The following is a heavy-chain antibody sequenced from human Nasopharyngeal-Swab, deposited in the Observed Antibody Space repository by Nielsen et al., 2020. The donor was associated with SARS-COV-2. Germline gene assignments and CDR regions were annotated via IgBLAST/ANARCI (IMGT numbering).Heavy chain of an antibody. CDR3: AREPGDGVSWFDP. V-gene: IGHV1-46*01. CDR1: GYTFTSYY. J-gene: IGHJ5*02. Sequence: ASVKGSCKASGYTFTSYYMHWVRQAPGQGLEWMGIINPSGGSTSYAQKFRGRVTMTRDTSTSTVYMELSSLRSEDTAVYYCAREPGDGVSWFDPWGQGTLVTVSS. D-gene: IGHD3-10*01. CDR2: INPSGGST.